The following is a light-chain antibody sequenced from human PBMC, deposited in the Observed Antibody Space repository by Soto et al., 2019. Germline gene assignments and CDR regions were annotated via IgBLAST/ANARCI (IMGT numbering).Light chain of an antibody. J-gene: IGKJ1*01. CDR3: QQYVRSPPSWT. CDR2: DAS. Sequence: ETVLTQSPGTLSLSPGERATLSCRASQSVSSSYLAWYQQKPGQAPRLLIYDASSRATGIPDRFSDSGSGTDFTLTISRLEPEDLAVYYCQQYVRSPPSWTFGQGTKVEIK. CDR1: QSVSSSY. V-gene: IGKV3-20*01.